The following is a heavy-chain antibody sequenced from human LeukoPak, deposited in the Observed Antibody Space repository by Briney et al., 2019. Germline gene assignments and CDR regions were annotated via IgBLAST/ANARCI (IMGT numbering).Heavy chain of an antibody. Sequence: GGSLRLSYAASGFTFSIHGMNWVRQAPGKGLEWVSGIGPSGVITYYADSVKGRFTISRDNYKSTVYLQMNSLRAEDTAVYYCAKEEWGFGEFPLFMDVWGKGTTVTISS. J-gene: IGHJ6*03. V-gene: IGHV3-23*01. CDR1: GFTFSIHG. CDR2: IGPSGVIT. CDR3: AKEEWGFGEFPLFMDV. D-gene: IGHD3-10*01.